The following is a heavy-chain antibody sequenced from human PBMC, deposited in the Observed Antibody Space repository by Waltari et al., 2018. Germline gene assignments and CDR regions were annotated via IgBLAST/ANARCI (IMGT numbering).Heavy chain of an antibody. J-gene: IGHJ4*02. V-gene: IGHV4-59*01. D-gene: IGHD5-12*01. CDR2: IYYRGGT. Sequence: QVQLQESGPGLVKPSETLSLTCTVSGGSISSYYWSWIRQPPGKGLEWIGNIYYRGGTNYNPTLKSLVTIAVDTSKNQFSLRLSSVTAADTAVYYCARVGRVARGYSGYEFDYWGQGTLVTVSS. CDR1: GGSISSYY. CDR3: ARVGRVARGYSGYEFDY.